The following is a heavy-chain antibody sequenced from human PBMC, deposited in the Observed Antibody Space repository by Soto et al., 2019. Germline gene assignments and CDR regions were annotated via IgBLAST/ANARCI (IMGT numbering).Heavy chain of an antibody. V-gene: IGHV1-46*01. CDR1: GYTFTKFH. J-gene: IGHJ4*02. CDR2: IDPSGGVT. D-gene: IGHD3-16*01. Sequence: QVQLIQFGAEVKKPGASVKVSCRASGYTFTKFHIHWVRQAPGQGLEWMGMIDPSGGVTRDAQRFQGRISMTIDTSPSSVYMELRGLTSEDTAVYYGARDVIVHDTYETIGYYFDHWGPGTLVTVSS. CDR3: ARDVIVHDTYETIGYYFDH.